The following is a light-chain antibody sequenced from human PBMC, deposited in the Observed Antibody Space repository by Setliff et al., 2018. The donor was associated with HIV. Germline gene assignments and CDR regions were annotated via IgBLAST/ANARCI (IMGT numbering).Light chain of an antibody. V-gene: IGLV3-21*02. CDR1: NIGSKS. CDR3: QVWDSSSDHYV. Sequence: SYALTQPHSVSVATAQTGPRITCGGNNIGSKSVHWYQQKPGQAPVLVVYDDSDRPSGIPERFSGSNSGNTATLTISRVEAGDEADYYCQVWDSSSDHYVFGTGTKVTVL. CDR2: DDS. J-gene: IGLJ1*01.